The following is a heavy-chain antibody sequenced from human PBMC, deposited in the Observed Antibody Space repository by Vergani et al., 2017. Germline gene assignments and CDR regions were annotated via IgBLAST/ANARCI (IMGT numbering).Heavy chain of an antibody. CDR3: ARDWDSSGYCDY. D-gene: IGHD3-22*01. V-gene: IGHV3-30-3*01. CDR1: GGTFSSYA. Sequence: QVQLVQSGAEVKKPGSSVKVSCKASGGTFSSYAMHWVRQAPGKGLEWVAVISYDGSNKYYADSVKGRFTISRDNSKNTLYLQMNSLRAEDTAVYYCARDWDSSGYCDYWGQGTLVTVSS. J-gene: IGHJ4*02. CDR2: ISYDGSNK.